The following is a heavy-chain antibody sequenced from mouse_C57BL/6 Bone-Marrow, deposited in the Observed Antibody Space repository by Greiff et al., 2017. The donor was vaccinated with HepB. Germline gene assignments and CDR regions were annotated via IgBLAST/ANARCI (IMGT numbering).Heavy chain of an antibody. CDR3: ARVVVRYDLDY. D-gene: IGHD2-10*02. J-gene: IGHJ2*01. CDR1: GFTFSSYA. Sequence: EVMLVESGGGLVKPGGSLKLSCAASGFTFSSYAMSWVRQTPERRLEWVATISDGGSYTYYPDNVKGRFTISRDNAKNKLYLQMSHLKSEDTAMYYCARVVVRYDLDYWGQGTTLTVSS. CDR2: ISDGGSYT. V-gene: IGHV5-4*03.